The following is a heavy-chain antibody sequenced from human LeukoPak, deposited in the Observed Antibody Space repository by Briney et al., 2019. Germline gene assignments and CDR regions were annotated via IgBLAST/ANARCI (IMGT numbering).Heavy chain of an antibody. Sequence: SVKVSCKASGGTFSSYAISWVRQAPGQGLEWMGRIIPIFGTANYAQKFQGRVTITADESTSTAYMELSSLRSEDTAVYYCARVNDCSGGSCYPDFDYWGQGTLVTVSS. D-gene: IGHD2-15*01. CDR3: ARVNDCSGGSCYPDFDY. V-gene: IGHV1-69*15. J-gene: IGHJ4*02. CDR2: IIPIFGTA. CDR1: GGTFSSYA.